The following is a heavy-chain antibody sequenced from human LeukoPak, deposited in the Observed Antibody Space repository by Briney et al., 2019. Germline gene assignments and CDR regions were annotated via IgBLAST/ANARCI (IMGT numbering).Heavy chain of an antibody. CDR1: GFTFSSYG. V-gene: IGHV3-23*01. CDR2: ISGSGGST. J-gene: IGHJ5*01. Sequence: GGSLRLSCAASGFTFSSYGMSWVRQAPGKGLEWVSAISGSGGSTYYADSVKGRFTISRDNARNTVFLQMNSLRAEDTAVYYCVNYNWHSLYDSWGQGTLVTVSS. D-gene: IGHD1-7*01. CDR3: VNYNWHSLYDS.